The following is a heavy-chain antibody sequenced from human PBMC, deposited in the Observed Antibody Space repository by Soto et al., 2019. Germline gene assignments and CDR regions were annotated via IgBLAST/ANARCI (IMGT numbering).Heavy chain of an antibody. D-gene: IGHD3-10*01. CDR3: ARRAGDSYYAIDV. CDR1: GFKYTDFA. CDR2: ISYDGSDK. Sequence: VQLVESGGGEVQPGRSLSLSCAASGFKYTDFALHWVRQAPGKGLEWVAIISYDGSDKYYADSVKGRFVISRDNPKNTLYPEMNSLRPEDTAVYFCARRAGDSYYAIDVWGQGTKVTVFS. J-gene: IGHJ6*02. V-gene: IGHV3-30*09.